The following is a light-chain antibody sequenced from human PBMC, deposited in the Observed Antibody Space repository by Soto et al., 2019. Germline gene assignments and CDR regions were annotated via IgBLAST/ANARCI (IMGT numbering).Light chain of an antibody. CDR2: DAF. J-gene: IGKJ5*01. V-gene: IGKV3-11*01. CDR3: QQRSNWPPV. Sequence: EIVLTQSPATLSLSPGDRATLSCRASQRVRSSLAWYQQKPGQAPRLLIYDAFNRATDIPARFSGSGSGTDFTLTISSLEPEDFAIYYCQQRSNWPPVFGQGTRLEIK. CDR1: QRVRSS.